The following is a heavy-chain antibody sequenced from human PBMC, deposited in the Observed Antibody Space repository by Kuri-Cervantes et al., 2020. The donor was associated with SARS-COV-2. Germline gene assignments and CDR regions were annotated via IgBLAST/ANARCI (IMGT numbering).Heavy chain of an antibody. CDR3: ARQASIVGATTGFDY. CDR1: GYSFTSYW. CDR2: IYPGDSDT. J-gene: IGHJ4*02. V-gene: IGHV5-51*01. D-gene: IGHD1-26*01. Sequence: GGSLRLSCKGSGYSFTSYWIGWVRQMPGKGLEWMGIIYPGDSDTRYSPSFQGQVTISGDKSISTAYLQWSSLKASDTAMYYCARQASIVGATTGFDYWGQGTLVTVSS.